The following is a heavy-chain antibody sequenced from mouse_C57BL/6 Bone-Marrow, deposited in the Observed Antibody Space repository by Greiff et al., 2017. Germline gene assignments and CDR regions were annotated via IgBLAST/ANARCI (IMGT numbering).Heavy chain of an antibody. CDR3: ARFAY. Sequence: EVKLQESGGGLVQPGGSLTLSCAASGFTFSDYGMHWVRQAPEKGLEWVAYIRSGSSTIYYADTVKGRFTISRDNAKNTLFLKMTSLMSEDTAMYYCARFAYWGQGTLVTVSA. CDR1: GFTFSDYG. CDR2: IRSGSSTI. J-gene: IGHJ3*01. V-gene: IGHV5-17*01.